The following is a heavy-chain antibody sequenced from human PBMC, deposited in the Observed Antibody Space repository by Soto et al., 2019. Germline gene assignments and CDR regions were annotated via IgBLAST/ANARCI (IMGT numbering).Heavy chain of an antibody. V-gene: IGHV3-74*03. CDR3: ARADVDY. CDR2: MTSDGRTT. Sequence: GGSLRLSCAASGFTFGNYWMHWVRQAPGKGPEWVSRMTSDGRTTQYADSVKGRFTVSRDNAKNTLYLQMNSLRAEDTAVYYCARADVDYWRPGTLVTVSS. CDR1: GFTFGNYW. J-gene: IGHJ4*02.